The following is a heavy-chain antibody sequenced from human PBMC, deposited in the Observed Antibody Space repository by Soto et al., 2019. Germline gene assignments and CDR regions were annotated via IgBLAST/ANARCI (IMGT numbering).Heavy chain of an antibody. CDR1: GFTFSSYA. CDR3: AKDRVAAFSVYYGIDV. D-gene: IGHD2-15*01. J-gene: IGHJ6*02. V-gene: IGHV3-23*01. CDR2: ISGSGGST. Sequence: GGSLRLSCAASGFTFSSYAMRWVRQAPGKGLEWVSAISGSGGSTYYGDSVKGRFTIPRDKSKKTLYLQMNRPRAEETAVYYCAKDRVAAFSVYYGIDVCGQGTTVAFYS.